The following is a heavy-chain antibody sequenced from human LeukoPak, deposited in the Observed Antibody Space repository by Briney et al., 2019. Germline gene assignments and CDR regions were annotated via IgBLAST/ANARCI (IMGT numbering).Heavy chain of an antibody. V-gene: IGHV3-74*01. Sequence: GGSLRVSCAASGFTFSNYCMHWVRQIPGKGLVWVSRICPDGTVTNYADSVKGRFIISRDNAKNMVFLQMNGLRADDTAVYYCVRDFRSADYWGQGILVTVSS. J-gene: IGHJ4*02. CDR3: VRDFRSADY. CDR1: GFTFSNYC. CDR2: ICPDGTVT.